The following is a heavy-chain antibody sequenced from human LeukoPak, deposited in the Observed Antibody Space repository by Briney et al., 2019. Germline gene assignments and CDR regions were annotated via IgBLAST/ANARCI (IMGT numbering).Heavy chain of an antibody. CDR2: TYYRSKWYF. V-gene: IGHV6-1*01. Sequence: PSQTLSLTCAISGDSVSSISTAWNWIRQSPSRGLEWLGRTYYRSKWYFDYALSVKSRITINPEVSKNQFSQQLNSVTHEDTAVYYCTNEKYDGFDVWGQGTMVTVSS. CDR3: TNEKYDGFDV. CDR1: GDSVSSISTA. D-gene: IGHD1-1*01. J-gene: IGHJ3*01.